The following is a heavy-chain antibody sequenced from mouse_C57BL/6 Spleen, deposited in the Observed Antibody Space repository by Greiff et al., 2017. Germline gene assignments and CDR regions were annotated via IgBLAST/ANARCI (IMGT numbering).Heavy chain of an antibody. J-gene: IGHJ3*01. V-gene: IGHV2-2*01. CDR3: ARGSSYEGCAY. D-gene: IGHD1-1*01. CDR2: IWSGGST. CDR1: GFSLTSYG. Sequence: QVQLKESGPGLVQPSQSLSITCTVSGFSLTSYGVHWVRQSPGKGLEWLGVIWSGGSTDYNAAFISRLSISKDNSKSQVFYKMNSLQADDTAIYYCARGSSYEGCAYWGQGTLVTVSA.